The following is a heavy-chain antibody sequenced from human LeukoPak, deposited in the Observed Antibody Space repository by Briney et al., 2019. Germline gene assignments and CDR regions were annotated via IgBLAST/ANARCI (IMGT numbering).Heavy chain of an antibody. J-gene: IGHJ6*03. CDR2: IYHSGST. CDR1: GYSLSSGYY. V-gene: IGHV4-38-2*01. D-gene: IGHD1-26*01. Sequence: SETLSLTCAVSGYSLSSGYYWGWSRQPPGKGLGWIGSIYHSGSTYYNPSLKRRVTISVDTSKTQFSLKLSSVPAADTAVYYWARRGGSYSYYYMDVWGKETTVTVS. CDR3: ARRGGSYSYYYMDV.